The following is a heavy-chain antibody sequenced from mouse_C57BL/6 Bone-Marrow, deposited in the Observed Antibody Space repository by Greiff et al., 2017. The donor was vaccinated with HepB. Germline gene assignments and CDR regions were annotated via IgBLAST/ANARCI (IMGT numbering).Heavy chain of an antibody. V-gene: IGHV2-5*01. J-gene: IGHJ4*01. CDR3: ARPGNGRSYAFEY. CDR2: IWRGGST. D-gene: IGHD1-1*01. Sequence: QVQLKQSGPGLVQPSQRLSITCTVSGFSFTSYGVHWVRQSPGKGLEWLGVIWRGGSTDYNAAFMSRLSITKDNSTSQVFFKMNSLQADDTAIYYCARPGNGRSYAFEYRGQGATVTVSS. CDR1: GFSFTSYG.